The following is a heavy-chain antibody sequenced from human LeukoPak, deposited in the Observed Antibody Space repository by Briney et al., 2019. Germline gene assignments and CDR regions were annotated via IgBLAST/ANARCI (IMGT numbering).Heavy chain of an antibody. CDR1: GFTFSSYA. Sequence: PGGSLRLSCAASGFTFSSYAMSWVRQAPGKGLEWVSTISDTGASTYYADSVKGRFIISRDNSENTLYLQMNGLRAEDTAIYFCATGAYCDHWGQGTLVTVSS. V-gene: IGHV3-23*01. J-gene: IGHJ4*02. CDR3: ATGAYCDH. CDR2: ISDTGAST.